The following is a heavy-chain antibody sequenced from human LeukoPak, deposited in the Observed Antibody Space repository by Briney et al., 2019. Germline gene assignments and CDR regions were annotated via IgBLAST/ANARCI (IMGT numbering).Heavy chain of an antibody. Sequence: GGSLRLSCAATGFTFSDYYMSWIRQAPGKGLEWVSYISSSGNTIYYADSVKGRFTISRDNAKNSLYLQMSSLRAEDTAVYYCARVNRYSGYDYYYYYYMDVWGKGTTVTISS. CDR1: GFTFSDYY. V-gene: IGHV3-11*01. D-gene: IGHD5-12*01. CDR2: ISSSGNTI. CDR3: ARVNRYSGYDYYYYYYMDV. J-gene: IGHJ6*03.